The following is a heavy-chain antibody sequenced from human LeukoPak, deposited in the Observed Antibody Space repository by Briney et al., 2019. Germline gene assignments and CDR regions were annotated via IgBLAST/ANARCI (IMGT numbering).Heavy chain of an antibody. V-gene: IGHV5-51*01. J-gene: IGHJ4*02. CDR2: IYVGDSDT. D-gene: IGHD3-22*01. CDR1: GSRIANYW. Sequence: KISCMRSGSRIANYWIGWVRPMPGKGVEWMGIIYVGDSDTRYSPSFQGRVTISADKSISTAYLQWSSLKASDTAMYYCARHGSSYDSSAYYSWGQGTLVTVSS. CDR3: ARHGSSYDSSAYYS.